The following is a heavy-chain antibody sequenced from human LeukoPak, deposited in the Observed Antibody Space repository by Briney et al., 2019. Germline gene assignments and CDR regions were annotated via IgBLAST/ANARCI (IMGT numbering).Heavy chain of an antibody. V-gene: IGHV5-51*01. CDR3: ARHTIATTGMSWFDP. D-gene: IGHD6-13*01. CDR1: GYSFTSYW. CDR2: IYPGDSDT. Sequence: GASLKISCKGSGYSFTSYWIGWGRQMPGKGLEWRGIIYPGDSDTRYSTSFQGQVTISADKSISTAYLQWSSLKASDTAMYYCARHTIATTGMSWFDPWGQGTLVTVSS. J-gene: IGHJ5*02.